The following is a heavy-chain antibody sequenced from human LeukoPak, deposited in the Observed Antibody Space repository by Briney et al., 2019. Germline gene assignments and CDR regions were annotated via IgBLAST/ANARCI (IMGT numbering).Heavy chain of an antibody. CDR3: ARGGIVGATPMSDY. J-gene: IGHJ4*02. Sequence: SETLSLTCTVSDGSISSYYWSWIRQPPGKGLEWIGEINHSGSTNYNPSLKSRVTISVDTSKNQFSLKLSSVTAADTAVYYCARGGIVGATPMSDYWGQGTLVTVSS. CDR1: DGSISSYY. D-gene: IGHD1-26*01. CDR2: INHSGST. V-gene: IGHV4-34*01.